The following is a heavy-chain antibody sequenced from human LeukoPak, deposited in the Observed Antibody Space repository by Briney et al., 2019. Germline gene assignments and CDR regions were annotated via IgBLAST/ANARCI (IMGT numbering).Heavy chain of an antibody. J-gene: IGHJ4*02. D-gene: IGHD1-26*01. V-gene: IGHV4-38-2*02. CDR1: GYSISSGYY. CDR2: IYHSGST. Sequence: PSETLSLTCTVSGYSISSGYYWGWIRQPPGKGLEWIGSIYHSGSTYYNPSLKSRVTISVDTSKNQFSLKLSSVTAADTAVYYCARGGRGSYFGGWGQGTLVTVSS. CDR3: ARGGRGSYFGG.